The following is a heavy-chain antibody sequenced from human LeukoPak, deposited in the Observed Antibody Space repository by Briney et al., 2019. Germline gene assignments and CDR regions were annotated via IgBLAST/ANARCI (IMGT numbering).Heavy chain of an antibody. Sequence: ASVKVSCKASGYSFSVYSIDWVRQAPGQGLEWVGTINPNGGTTSFAQKFRGRVTLTRDMSTNTVSMELRSLRPEDTAVYFCAREGGTREYNGDTWRHFFDFWGQGTLVTVSA. V-gene: IGHV1-46*01. CDR3: AREGGTREYNGDTWRHFFDF. J-gene: IGHJ4*02. CDR1: GYSFSVYS. CDR2: INPNGGTT. D-gene: IGHD4-17*01.